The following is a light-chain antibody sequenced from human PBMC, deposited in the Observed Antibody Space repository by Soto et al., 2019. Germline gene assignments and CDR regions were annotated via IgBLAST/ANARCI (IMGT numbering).Light chain of an antibody. CDR2: DAS. CDR1: QSISSW. CDR3: QQYNSYWT. V-gene: IGKV1-5*01. J-gene: IGKJ1*01. Sequence: DIQMTQSPSTLSASVGDRVTITCRASQSISSWLAWYQQKPGKAPKLLIYDASRLESGVTSRFSSGGYGTEFTLTISSLQPYDFATYSCQQYNSYWTCGKGTDVDIK.